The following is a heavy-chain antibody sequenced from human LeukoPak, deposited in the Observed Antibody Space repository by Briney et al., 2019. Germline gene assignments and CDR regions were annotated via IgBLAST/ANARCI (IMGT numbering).Heavy chain of an antibody. J-gene: IGHJ4*02. V-gene: IGHV1-24*01. CDR3: ATGRTTVTTVDY. D-gene: IGHD4-11*01. CDR1: GYTLTELS. Sequence: PSVKLSCKVSGYTLTELSVHWVRQAPGKGLEWMGGFDPEDGETIYAQKFQGRVTMTEDTSTDTAYMELSSLRSEDTAVYYCATGRTTVTTVDYWGQGTLVTVSS. CDR2: FDPEDGET.